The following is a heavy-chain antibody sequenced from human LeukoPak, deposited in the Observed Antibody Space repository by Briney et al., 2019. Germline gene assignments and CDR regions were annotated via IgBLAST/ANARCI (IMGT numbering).Heavy chain of an antibody. CDR1: GGTFSSYA. V-gene: IGHV1-69*13. CDR3: ARERYCSGGSCSNWFDP. J-gene: IGHJ5*02. D-gene: IGHD2-15*01. Sequence: GASVKVSCKASGGTFSSYAISWVRQAPGQGLEWMGGIIPIFGTANYAQKFQGRVTITADESTSTAYMELGSLRSEGTAVYYCARERYCSGGSCSNWFDPWGQGTLVTVSS. CDR2: IIPIFGTA.